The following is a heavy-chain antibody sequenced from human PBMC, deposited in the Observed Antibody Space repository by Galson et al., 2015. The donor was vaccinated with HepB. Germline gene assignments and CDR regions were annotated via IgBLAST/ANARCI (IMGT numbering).Heavy chain of an antibody. D-gene: IGHD3-22*01. CDR3: ATNFRHYYDSSGYLRFEDY. CDR2: FDPEDGET. CDR1: GYTLTELS. J-gene: IGHJ4*02. V-gene: IGHV1-24*01. Sequence: SVKVSCKVSGYTLTELSMHWVRQAPGKGLEWMGGFDPEDGETIYAQKFQGRVTMTEDTSTDTAYMELGSLRSEDTAVYYCATNFRHYYDSSGYLRFEDYWGQGTLVTVSS.